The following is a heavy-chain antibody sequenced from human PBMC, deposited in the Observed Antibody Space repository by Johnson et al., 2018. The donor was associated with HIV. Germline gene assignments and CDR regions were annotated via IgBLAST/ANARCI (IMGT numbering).Heavy chain of an antibody. CDR3: AREEGSDILTRGDAFDI. D-gene: IGHD3-9*01. Sequence: QVQLVESGGGLVKPGGSLRLSCTVSGFIFRDYYMSWMRQAPGKGLEWVSYISSSGKSTNSADSVKGRFTISRDNAKNSLSLQMNSRRAEDTAMYCCAREEGSDILTRGDAFDIWGRGTMVAVSS. J-gene: IGHJ3*02. V-gene: IGHV3-11*04. CDR1: GFIFRDYY. CDR2: ISSSGKST.